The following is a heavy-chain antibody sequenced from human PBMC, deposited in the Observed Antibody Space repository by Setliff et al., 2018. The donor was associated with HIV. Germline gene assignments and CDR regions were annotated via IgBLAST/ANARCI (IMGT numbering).Heavy chain of an antibody. Sequence: ASVKVSCKSSGHTLSGYFIHWVRQAPGQGPEWMGWISPHSGATNYARKFQGRVTLTRDASITTAYMELNSLRSDDTAMYYCARDRLYCSRGSCYPNWFDSWGQGTLVTVSS. CDR2: ISPHSGAT. J-gene: IGHJ5*01. CDR3: ARDRLYCSRGSCYPNWFDS. CDR1: GHTLSGYF. D-gene: IGHD2-15*01. V-gene: IGHV1-2*02.